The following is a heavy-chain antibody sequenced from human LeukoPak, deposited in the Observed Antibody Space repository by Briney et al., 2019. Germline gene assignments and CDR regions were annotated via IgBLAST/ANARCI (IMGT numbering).Heavy chain of an antibody. V-gene: IGHV4-38-2*02. CDR1: GYSISSGYY. CDR3: ARDSGQWLALLPYYFDY. D-gene: IGHD6-19*01. Sequence: PSETLSLTCAVSGYSISSGYYWGWIRQPPGKGLEWIGNMYHSGNTFYNPSLKSRVTMSVDTSKNQFSLKLSSVTAADTAVYYCARDSGQWLALLPYYFDYWGQGTLVTVSS. CDR2: MYHSGNT. J-gene: IGHJ4*02.